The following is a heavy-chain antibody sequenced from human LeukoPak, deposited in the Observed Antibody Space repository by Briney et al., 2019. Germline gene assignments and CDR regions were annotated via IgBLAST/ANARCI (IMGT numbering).Heavy chain of an antibody. V-gene: IGHV3-48*03. J-gene: IGHJ5*02. Sequence: PGGSLRLSCAASGFTFSSYEMNWVRQAPGKGLEWVSYISSSGSTIYYADSVKGRFTISRDNAKNSLYLQMNSLRAEDTAVYYCARDYYGSGSYYNPGGWFDPWGQGTLVTVSS. CDR2: ISSSGSTI. CDR1: GFTFSSYE. D-gene: IGHD3-10*01. CDR3: ARDYYGSGSYYNPGGWFDP.